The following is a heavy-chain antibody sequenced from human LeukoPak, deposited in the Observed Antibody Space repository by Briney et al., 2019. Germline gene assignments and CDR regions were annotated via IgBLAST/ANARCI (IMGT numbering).Heavy chain of an antibody. Sequence: NPGGSLRLSCTASGFSLSDYYMSWIRQAPGKGLEWISYISSGSTYISDADSVKGRFTISRDNAKNVLFLQMNSLRVEDMALYYCAGGGSGAFVYWGQGILVSVCS. CDR1: GFSLSDYY. CDR2: ISSGSTYI. J-gene: IGHJ4*02. D-gene: IGHD3-10*01. V-gene: IGHV3-11*06. CDR3: AGGGSGAFVY.